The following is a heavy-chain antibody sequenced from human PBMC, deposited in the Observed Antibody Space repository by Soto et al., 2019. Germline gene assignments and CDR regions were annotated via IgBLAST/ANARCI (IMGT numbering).Heavy chain of an antibody. J-gene: IGHJ4*02. CDR2: MYASGST. Sequence: SETLSLTCAVSCASITSSNWWSWVRQPPGKGLEWIGEMYASGSTSYNPSLKSRVTISVDKSKNQLSLNLDSVTAADTALYYCAIEKVAGRDYWGQGTLVTVSS. D-gene: IGHD6-19*01. CDR1: CASITSSNW. V-gene: IGHV4-4*02. CDR3: AIEKVAGRDY.